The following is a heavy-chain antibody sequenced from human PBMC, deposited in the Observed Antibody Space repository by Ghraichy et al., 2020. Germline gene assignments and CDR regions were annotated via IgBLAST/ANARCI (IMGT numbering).Heavy chain of an antibody. V-gene: IGHV4-39*01. CDR2: MSHTGNT. CDR3: VRKEDRTMLDS. J-gene: IGHJ4*02. CDR1: GGSISSSNYY. Sequence: SETLSLTCTVSGGSISSSNYYWLWIRQPPGKGLEWIGSMSHTGNTYYNPSLKSRVTISVDTSKNEFSLKLNSVTVADTAVYWCVRKEDRTMLDSWGQGSLVTVSP. D-gene: IGHD5-18*01.